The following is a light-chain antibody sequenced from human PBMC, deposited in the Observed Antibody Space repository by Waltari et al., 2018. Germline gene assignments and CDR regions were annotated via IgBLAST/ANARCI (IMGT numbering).Light chain of an antibody. CDR1: KLGDKY. CDR2: QDS. Sequence: SYELTHPPSVSVSPGQTASITGSGDKLGDKYACWYQQKPGPSPVLVIYQDSKGPSGIPERFAGSNAGNTATLTFSGTQAMDEADCYCKGWDSSARYVFGTGTKVTVL. V-gene: IGLV3-1*01. CDR3: KGWDSSARYV. J-gene: IGLJ1*01.